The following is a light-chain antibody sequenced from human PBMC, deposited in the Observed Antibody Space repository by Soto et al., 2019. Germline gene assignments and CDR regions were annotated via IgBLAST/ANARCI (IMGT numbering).Light chain of an antibody. V-gene: IGLV3-1*01. CDR2: QDS. CDR3: QAWDSSTAV. CDR1: KWGDKY. Sequence: SYELTQPPSVSVSPGQTASITCSGDKWGDKYACWYQQKPGQSPGLVIYQDSKRPSGIPQPFSGSNSGNTATQTISGTQALDEADYYCQAWDSSTAVFGTGTKLTVL. J-gene: IGLJ1*01.